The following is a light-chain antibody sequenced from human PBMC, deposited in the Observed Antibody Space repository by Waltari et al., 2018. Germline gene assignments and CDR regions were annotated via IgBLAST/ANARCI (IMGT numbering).Light chain of an antibody. Sequence: DIVMTQSPDSLAVSLGVMATINCKFSQSVLYSSNNKNYLAWYQQKPGQPPKLRIYWASTRESGVPDLCSGSGSGTDFTLTISSLQAEDVAVYDCQQYYSTPPTFGQATKVEIK. J-gene: IGKJ1*01. CDR1: QSVLYSSNNKNY. CDR2: WAS. V-gene: IGKV4-1*01. CDR3: QQYYSTPPT.